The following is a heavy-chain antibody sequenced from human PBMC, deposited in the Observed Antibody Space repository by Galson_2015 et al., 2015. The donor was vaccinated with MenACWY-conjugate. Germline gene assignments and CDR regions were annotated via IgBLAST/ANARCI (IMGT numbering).Heavy chain of an antibody. Sequence: TLSLTCSVSGFSISSGFYWGWIRQSPGMGLEWIGTIDHRGYTYENPSLKSRITISVDTSRNQFSLRLTSMTAADTAVFYCARTGRMAVALSYFDSWGQGT. J-gene: IGHJ4*02. CDR2: IDHRGYT. V-gene: IGHV4-38-2*01. D-gene: IGHD6-19*01. CDR1: GFSISSGFY. CDR3: ARTGRMAVALSYFDS.